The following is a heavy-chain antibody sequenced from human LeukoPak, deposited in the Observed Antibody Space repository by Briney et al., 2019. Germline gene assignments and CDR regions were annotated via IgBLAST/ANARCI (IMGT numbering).Heavy chain of an antibody. CDR2: INPSGGDT. CDR1: GFTFTSNY. CDR3: DSTIAARLDC. V-gene: IGHV1-46*01. J-gene: IGHJ4*02. D-gene: IGHD6-6*01. Sequence: ASVKLSCKGSGFTFTSNYLQWVRQPPGQGLEWIGEINPSGGDTRFAQKVQGRGTMTRNMSANTVDKELSSLRSEDTAVYYCDSTIAARLDCWGQGTRVTVTS.